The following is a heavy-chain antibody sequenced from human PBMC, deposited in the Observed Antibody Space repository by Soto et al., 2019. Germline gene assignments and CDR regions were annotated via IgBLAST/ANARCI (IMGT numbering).Heavy chain of an antibody. CDR3: AGADGQSSSWYGNY. CDR2: IIPIIGIS. D-gene: IGHD6-13*01. V-gene: IGHV1-69*02. Sequence: QVQLVQSGAAVKKPGSSVKVSCEASGGTFSDYSISWVRQAPGQGLEWMGRIIPIIGISTYVQKFQGRVTFSADRSTKTVYLDRSSLISEVTVVYYCAGADGQSSSWYGNYWGQGTLVTVSS. J-gene: IGHJ4*02. CDR1: GGTFSDYS.